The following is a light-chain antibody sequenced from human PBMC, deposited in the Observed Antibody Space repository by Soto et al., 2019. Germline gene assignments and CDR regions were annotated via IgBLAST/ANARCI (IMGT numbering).Light chain of an antibody. CDR1: TSNIGSNS. CDR2: SNN. J-gene: IGLJ2*01. CDR3: ASWDDSLNGPIV. V-gene: IGLV1-44*01. Sequence: QSVLTQPPSASGTPGQRVTLSCSGRTSNIGSNSVNWYQHLPGTAPKLLLHSNNQRPSGVPDRFSGYKSGTSASLAISGLQSEDEADYYCASWDDSLNGPIVFGGGTKLTVL.